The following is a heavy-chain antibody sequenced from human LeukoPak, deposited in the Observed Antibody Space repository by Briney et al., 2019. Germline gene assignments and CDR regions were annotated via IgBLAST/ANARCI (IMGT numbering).Heavy chain of an antibody. D-gene: IGHD3-10*01. CDR2: INPSGGST. CDR3: ARDGFFGSGIVGAFDI. V-gene: IGHV1-46*01. Sequence: GASVKVSCKASGYTFTSYYMHWVRQAPGQGLEWMGIINPSGGSTSYAQKFQGRVTMITDTSTSTAYMELRSLRSDDTAVYYCARDGFFGSGIVGAFDIWGQGTMVTVSS. CDR1: GYTFTSYY. J-gene: IGHJ3*02.